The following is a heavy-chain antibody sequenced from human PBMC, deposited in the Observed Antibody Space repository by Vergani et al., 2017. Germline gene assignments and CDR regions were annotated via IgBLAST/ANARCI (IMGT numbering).Heavy chain of an antibody. D-gene: IGHD6-6*01. Sequence: EVQLLESGGGLGQPGGSLRLSCAASGFTFSNYAMSCVLQVPGKGLEWVSTISGRGTSTYSADSVKGRFTISRDKSKNTLYLQMDSLRDDDTAVYYCAKGPVYSSSSHHFDFWGQGTLVTVSS. CDR2: ISGRGTST. CDR1: GFTFSNYA. CDR3: AKGPVYSSSSHHFDF. J-gene: IGHJ4*02. V-gene: IGHV3-23*01.